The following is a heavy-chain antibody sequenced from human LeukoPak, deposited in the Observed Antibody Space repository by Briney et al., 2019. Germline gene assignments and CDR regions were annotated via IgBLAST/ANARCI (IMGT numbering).Heavy chain of an antibody. CDR3: ARKSMGYCSGGSCYSDAFDI. D-gene: IGHD2-15*01. Sequence: ASVKVSCKASGYTFTGYYMHWVRQAPGQGLEWMGRINPNIGGTNYAQKFQGRVTMTRDTSISTAYMELSRLRSDDTAVYYCARKSMGYCSGGSCYSDAFDIWGQGTMVTVSS. J-gene: IGHJ3*02. V-gene: IGHV1-2*06. CDR2: INPNIGGT. CDR1: GYTFTGYY.